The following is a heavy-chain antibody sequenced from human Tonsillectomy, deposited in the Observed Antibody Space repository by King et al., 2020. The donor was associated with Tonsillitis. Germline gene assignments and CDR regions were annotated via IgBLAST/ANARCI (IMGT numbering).Heavy chain of an antibody. CDR2: IYWNDDK. CDR1: GFSLSTSGVG. Sequence: TLKESGPTLVKPTQTLTLTCTFSGFSLSTSGVGVGWIRQPPGKALEWLALIYWNDDKRYSPSLKSRLTITKDTSKNQVVLTMTNMDPVDTATYYCAHKVDTAIVIVYVGYWGQGTPVTVSS. V-gene: IGHV2-5*01. D-gene: IGHD5-18*01. J-gene: IGHJ4*02. CDR3: AHKVDTAIVIVYVGY.